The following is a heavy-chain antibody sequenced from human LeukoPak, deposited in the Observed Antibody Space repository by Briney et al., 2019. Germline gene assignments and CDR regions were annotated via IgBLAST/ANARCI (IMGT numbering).Heavy chain of an antibody. J-gene: IGHJ4*02. D-gene: IGHD6-19*01. CDR3: ARGSGWYESLDY. CDR2: IRQDGSKE. CDR1: GFTFSSYW. V-gene: IGHV3-7*01. Sequence: GGSLRLSCAASGFTFSSYWMSWVRQAPGKGLEWVANIRQDGSKEYYVDSVKGRFTISRDNAKNSLYLQMNSLRGEDTAVYYCARGSGWYESLDYWGQGTLVTVSS.